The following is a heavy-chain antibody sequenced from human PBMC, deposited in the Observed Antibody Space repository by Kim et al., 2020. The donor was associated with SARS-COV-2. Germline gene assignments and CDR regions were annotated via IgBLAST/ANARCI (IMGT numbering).Heavy chain of an antibody. J-gene: IGHJ6*02. CDR2: ISGSGGST. V-gene: IGHV3-23*01. CDR1: GFTFSSYA. Sequence: GGSLRLSCAASGFTFSSYAMSWVRQAPGKGLEWVSAISGSGGSTYYADSVKGRFTISRDNSKNTLYLQMNSLRAEDTAVYYCAKVGATVVTPSFSYGMDVWGQGTTVTVSS. CDR3: AKVGATVVTPSFSYGMDV. D-gene: IGHD4-17*01.